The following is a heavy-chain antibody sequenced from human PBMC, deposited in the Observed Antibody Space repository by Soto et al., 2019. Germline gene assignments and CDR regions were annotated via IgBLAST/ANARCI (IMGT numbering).Heavy chain of an antibody. V-gene: IGHV1-2*02. CDR1: GYTFSDYY. CDR2: INPNSGGT. J-gene: IGHJ4*02. Sequence: ASVKVSCKASGYTFSDYYIHWVRQAPGQGLEWMGWINPNSGGTKYAPKFKGGVTMTRDTSITTAYMELSRLRSGDTAVYYCAREPATAKPEGVDFWGQGTLVTVSS. D-gene: IGHD1-1*01. CDR3: AREPATAKPEGVDF.